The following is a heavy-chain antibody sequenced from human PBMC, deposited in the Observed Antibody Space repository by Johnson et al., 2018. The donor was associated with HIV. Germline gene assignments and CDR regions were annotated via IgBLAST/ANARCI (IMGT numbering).Heavy chain of an antibody. CDR2: ISFDGSNR. Sequence: QVQLVESGGGVVQPGRSLRIYCGVSESTMMNYAMHWVRLAPGKGLQWVAVISFDGSNRNYADSVKGRFTISRDNSKNTLYLQMNSLRAEDTAVYYCAKEFPTRGGQQPIWGQGTMVTVSS. CDR1: ESTMMNYA. J-gene: IGHJ3*02. CDR3: AKEFPTRGGQQPI. D-gene: IGHD1-26*01. V-gene: IGHV3-30*04.